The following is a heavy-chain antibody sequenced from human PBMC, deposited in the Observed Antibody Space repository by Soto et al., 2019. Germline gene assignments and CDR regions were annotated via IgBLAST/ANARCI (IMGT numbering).Heavy chain of an antibody. J-gene: IGHJ6*02. CDR2: INHSGST. D-gene: IGHD6-6*01. V-gene: IGHV4-34*01. CDR3: ARGLHLSIAARPFYYYYGMDV. CDR1: GGSFSGYY. Sequence: SETLSLTCAVYGGSFSGYYWSWIRQPPGKGLEWIGEINHSGSTNYHPSLKSRVTISVDTSKNQFSLKLSSVTAADTAVYYCARGLHLSIAARPFYYYYGMDVWGQGTTVTVSS.